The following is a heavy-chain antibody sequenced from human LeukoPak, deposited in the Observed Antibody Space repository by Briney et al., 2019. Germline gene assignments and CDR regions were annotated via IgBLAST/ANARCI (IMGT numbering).Heavy chain of an antibody. Sequence: GSLRLSCAASGFTFISYAMSWVRQAPVKGLEWVSIISGSGGSTYYADSVKGRFTISRDNAKNSLYLQMNSLRAEDTAVYYCARDRTSSSWIQGYWGQGTLVTVSS. D-gene: IGHD6-13*01. V-gene: IGHV3-23*01. CDR1: GFTFISYA. J-gene: IGHJ4*02. CDR3: ARDRTSSSWIQGY. CDR2: ISGSGGST.